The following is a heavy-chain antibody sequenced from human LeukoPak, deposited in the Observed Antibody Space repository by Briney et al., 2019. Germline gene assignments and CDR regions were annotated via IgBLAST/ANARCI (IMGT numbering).Heavy chain of an antibody. D-gene: IGHD6-19*01. Sequence: SETLSLTCTVSGGSVSSGSYYWSWIRQPPGKGLEWIGYIYYSGSTNYNPSLKSRVTISVDTSKNQFSLKPSSVTAADTAVYYCARGISSGWSRAVGYWGQGTLVTVSS. CDR1: GGSVSSGSYY. V-gene: IGHV4-61*01. J-gene: IGHJ4*02. CDR3: ARGISSGWSRAVGY. CDR2: IYYSGST.